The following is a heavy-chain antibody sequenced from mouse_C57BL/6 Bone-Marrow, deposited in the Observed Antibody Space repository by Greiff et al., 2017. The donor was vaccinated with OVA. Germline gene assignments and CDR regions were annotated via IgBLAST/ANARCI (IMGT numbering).Heavy chain of an antibody. D-gene: IGHD2-3*01. Sequence: VQLQQSGAELVMPGASVKLSCKASGYTFTSYWMHWVKQRPGQGLEWIGEIDPSDSYTNYNQKFKGKSTLTVDKSSSTAYMQLSSLTSEDSAVYYCARSPIYDLSAMDYWGQGTAVTVSS. V-gene: IGHV1-69*01. CDR3: ARSPIYDLSAMDY. J-gene: IGHJ4*01. CDR2: IDPSDSYT. CDR1: GYTFTSYW.